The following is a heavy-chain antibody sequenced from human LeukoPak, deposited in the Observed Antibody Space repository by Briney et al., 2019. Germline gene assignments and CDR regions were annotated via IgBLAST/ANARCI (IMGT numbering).Heavy chain of an antibody. Sequence: PSETLSLTCAAYGGSFSGYYWSWIRQPPGKGLEWIGEINHSGSTNYNPSLKSRVTISVDTSKNQFSLKLSSVTAADTAVYYCARGKLLDYWGQGTLVTVSS. J-gene: IGHJ4*02. CDR1: GGSFSGYY. V-gene: IGHV4-34*01. CDR3: ARGKLLDY. D-gene: IGHD6-6*01. CDR2: INHSGST.